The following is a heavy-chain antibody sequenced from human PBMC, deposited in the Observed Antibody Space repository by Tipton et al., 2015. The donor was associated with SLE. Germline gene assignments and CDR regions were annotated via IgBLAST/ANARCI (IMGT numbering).Heavy chain of an antibody. Sequence: TLSLTCAVYGGSFSGYYWSWIRQPPGKGLEWIGEINHSGSTNYNPSHKSRVTISVDTSKNQFSLKLSSVTAADTAMYYCARDSGSVYGMDVWGQGTTVTVSS. V-gene: IGHV4-34*01. J-gene: IGHJ6*02. D-gene: IGHD1-26*01. CDR1: GGSFSGYY. CDR3: ARDSGSVYGMDV. CDR2: INHSGST.